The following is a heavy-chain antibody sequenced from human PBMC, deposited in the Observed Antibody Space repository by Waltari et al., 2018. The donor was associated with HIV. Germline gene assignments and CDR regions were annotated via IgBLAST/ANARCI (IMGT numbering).Heavy chain of an antibody. CDR1: GFTFHDYW. Sequence: EVQLVESGGGLVQPGGSLRLSCTASGFTFHDYWMSWVRQAPGGGRGGVAKIKKDGNEKYYVDAGRGRFTISRDNAKNSLYLQMNSLRVEDTAIDYCAKTAIQPWYRIDYWGQGTLVTVS. D-gene: IGHD5-18*01. CDR2: IKKDGNEK. CDR3: AKTAIQPWYRIDY. V-gene: IGHV3-7*01. J-gene: IGHJ4*02.